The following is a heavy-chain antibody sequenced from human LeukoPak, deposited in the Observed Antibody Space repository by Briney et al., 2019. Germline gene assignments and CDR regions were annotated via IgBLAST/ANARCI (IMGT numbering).Heavy chain of an antibody. CDR3: AREGAGIQLWSQHDY. CDR1: GFTFSSYW. CDR2: IKQDGSEK. V-gene: IGHV3-7*01. D-gene: IGHD5-18*01. Sequence: PGGSLRLSCAASGFTFSSYWMSWVRQAPGKGLEWVANIKQDGSEKYYVDSVKGRFTISRDNAKNSLYLQMNSLRAEDTAVYYCAREGAGIQLWSQHDYWGQGTLVTVSS. J-gene: IGHJ4*02.